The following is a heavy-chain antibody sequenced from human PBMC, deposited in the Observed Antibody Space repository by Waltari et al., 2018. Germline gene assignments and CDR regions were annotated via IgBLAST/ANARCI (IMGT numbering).Heavy chain of an antibody. D-gene: IGHD3-10*01. CDR1: GGTFSSYA. Sequence: QVQLVQSGAEVKKPGSSVKVSCKASGGTFSSYAISWVRQAPGQGLEWMGGIIPIFGTANDAQKFQGRVTITADESTSTAYMELSSLRSEDTAVYYCARGYGSGSYYYRYYYYYGMDVWGQGTTVTVSS. CDR2: IIPIFGTA. J-gene: IGHJ6*02. V-gene: IGHV1-69*01. CDR3: ARGYGSGSYYYRYYYYYGMDV.